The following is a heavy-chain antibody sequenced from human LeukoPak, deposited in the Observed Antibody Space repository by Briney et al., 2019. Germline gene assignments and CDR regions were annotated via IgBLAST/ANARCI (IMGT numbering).Heavy chain of an antibody. D-gene: IGHD3-22*01. CDR1: GFTFSSYV. Sequence: GGSLRLSCAASGFTFSSYVMSWVRQAPGKGLEWVSAISGSGGSTYYADSVKGRFTISRDNSKNTLYMQMNSLRAEDTAVYYCAKSHDSSGSDYWGQGTLVTVSS. J-gene: IGHJ4*02. CDR3: AKSHDSSGSDY. CDR2: ISGSGGST. V-gene: IGHV3-23*01.